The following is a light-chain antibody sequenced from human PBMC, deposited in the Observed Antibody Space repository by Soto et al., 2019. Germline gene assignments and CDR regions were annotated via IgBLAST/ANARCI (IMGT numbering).Light chain of an antibody. V-gene: IGKV3-20*01. CDR1: QSVSSN. CDR2: GAS. CDR3: QQYGSSAWT. Sequence: EIVMTQSPATLSVSPGERATLSCRASQSVSSNLAWYQQKPGQAPRLLIYGASTRATGIPDRFSGSGSGTDFTLTISRLDPEDSAVYYCQQYGSSAWTFGQGTKVDIK. J-gene: IGKJ1*01.